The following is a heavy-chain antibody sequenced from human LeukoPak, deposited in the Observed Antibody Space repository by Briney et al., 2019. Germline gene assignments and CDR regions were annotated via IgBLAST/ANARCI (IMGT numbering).Heavy chain of an antibody. Sequence: GGSLRLSCAASGFTFSSYEMNWVRQAPGKGLEWVSYISSSGSTIYYADSVKGRFTIYRDNAKNSLYLQMNSLRAEDTAVYYCAKDERWLQPYYFDYWGQGTLVTVSS. CDR3: AKDERWLQPYYFDY. D-gene: IGHD5-24*01. V-gene: IGHV3-48*03. CDR2: ISSSGSTI. CDR1: GFTFSSYE. J-gene: IGHJ4*02.